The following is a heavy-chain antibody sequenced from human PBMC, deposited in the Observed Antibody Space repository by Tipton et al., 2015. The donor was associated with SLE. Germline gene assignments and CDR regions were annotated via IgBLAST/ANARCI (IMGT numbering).Heavy chain of an antibody. CDR2: INHSGST. D-gene: IGHD1-1*01. Sequence: TLSLTCAVYGGSFSGYYWSWIRQSPGKGLEWIGDINHSGSTNYNPSLKSRVTISVDTSKNQFSLRLSSVTAADTAVYYCARVTREGGYYYYYGMDVWGQGTTVTVSS. CDR1: GGSFSGYY. V-gene: IGHV4-34*01. CDR3: ARVTREGGYYYYYGMDV. J-gene: IGHJ6*02.